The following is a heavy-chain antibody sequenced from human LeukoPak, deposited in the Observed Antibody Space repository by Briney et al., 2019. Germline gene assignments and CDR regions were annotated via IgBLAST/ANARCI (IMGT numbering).Heavy chain of an antibody. Sequence: SETLSLTCTVSGVSISSSNSYWSWIRQPAGKGLEWIGRIYTSGSTNYNPSLKSRVTMSVDTSKNQFSLKLSSVTAADTAVYYCARDYYGSGSYHTYYFDYWGQGTLVTVSS. J-gene: IGHJ4*02. CDR3: ARDYYGSGSYHTYYFDY. CDR2: IYTSGST. CDR1: GVSISSSNSY. D-gene: IGHD3-10*01. V-gene: IGHV4-61*02.